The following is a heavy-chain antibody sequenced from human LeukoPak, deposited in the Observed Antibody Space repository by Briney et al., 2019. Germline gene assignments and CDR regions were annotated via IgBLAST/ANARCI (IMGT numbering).Heavy chain of an antibody. Sequence: SETLSLTCTVSGGSISSGGYYWSWIRQHPGKGLEWIGYIYYSGSTHYNPSLKSRVTISVDTSKNQFSLKLSSVTAADTAVYYCARVVRQQLVPDYWGQGTLVTVSS. CDR1: GGSISSGGYY. J-gene: IGHJ4*02. CDR3: ARVVRQQLVPDY. CDR2: IYYSGST. V-gene: IGHV4-31*03. D-gene: IGHD6-13*01.